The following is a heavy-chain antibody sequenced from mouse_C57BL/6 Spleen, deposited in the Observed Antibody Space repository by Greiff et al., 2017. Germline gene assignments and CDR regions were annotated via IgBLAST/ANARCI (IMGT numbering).Heavy chain of an antibody. D-gene: IGHD1-1*01. Sequence: VKLMESGAELARPGASVKLSCKASGYTFTSYGISWVKQRTGQGLEWIGEIYPRSGNTYYNEKFKGKATLTADKSSSTAYMELRSLTSEDSAVYFCASPFITTDRGDYWGQGTSVTVSS. CDR2: IYPRSGNT. CDR1: GYTFTSYG. J-gene: IGHJ4*01. CDR3: ASPFITTDRGDY. V-gene: IGHV1-81*01.